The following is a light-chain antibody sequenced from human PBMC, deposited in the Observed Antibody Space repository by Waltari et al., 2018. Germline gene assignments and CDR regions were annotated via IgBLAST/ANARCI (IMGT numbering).Light chain of an antibody. J-gene: IGKJ3*01. V-gene: IGKV3-15*01. CDR3: QKYDSVPLT. Sequence: TQSPATLSVSLGERVTLTCRASQSISINLAWYQQKPGQPPRLIIHGASKRATGVPARFAGSGSRTEFTLTITSLQSEDIAVYYCQKYDSVPLTFGPGTKVEIK. CDR1: QSISIN. CDR2: GAS.